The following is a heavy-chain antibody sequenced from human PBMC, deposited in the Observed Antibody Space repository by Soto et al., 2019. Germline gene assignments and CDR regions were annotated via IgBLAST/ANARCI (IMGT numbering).Heavy chain of an antibody. V-gene: IGHV3-9*01. CDR2: ISWNSGTI. CDR3: AKDINSTGWYFGLDL. J-gene: IGHJ6*02. CDR1: GFTFDDHA. Sequence: HPGGSLRLSCAASGFTFDDHAMHWVRQGPGKGLEWVSGISWNSGTIVYADSVKGRFTISRDNTKNSLYLQMDSLRREDTALYYCAKDINSTGWYFGLDLWGQGTTVTVSS. D-gene: IGHD6-19*01.